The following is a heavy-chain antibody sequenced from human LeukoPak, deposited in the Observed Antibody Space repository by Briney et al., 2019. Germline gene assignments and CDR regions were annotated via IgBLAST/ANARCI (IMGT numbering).Heavy chain of an antibody. J-gene: IGHJ3*02. Sequence: GGPLKLSWAASGFALRGSVMHWGPRASGKGLGWVGRIRSKANGYTTAYGASVKGRFTISRDDSQRATYVQMNSLKIEDTAVYYCTRLAGGDAFDIWGPGTMVTVSS. CDR2: IRSKANGYTT. D-gene: IGHD2-15*01. V-gene: IGHV3-73*01. CDR3: TRLAGGDAFDI. CDR1: GFALRGSV.